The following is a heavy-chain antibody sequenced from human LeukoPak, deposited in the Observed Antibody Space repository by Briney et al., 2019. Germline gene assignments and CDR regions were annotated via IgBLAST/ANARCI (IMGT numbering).Heavy chain of an antibody. V-gene: IGHV4-34*01. Sequence: PSETLSLTCAVYGGSFSGYYWSWIRQPPGKGLEWIGEINHSGSTNYNPSLKSRVTISVDTSKNQFSLKLSSVTAADTAIYYYARWVAYWGQGTLVTVSS. CDR3: ARWVAY. CDR1: GGSFSGYY. J-gene: IGHJ4*02. CDR2: INHSGST.